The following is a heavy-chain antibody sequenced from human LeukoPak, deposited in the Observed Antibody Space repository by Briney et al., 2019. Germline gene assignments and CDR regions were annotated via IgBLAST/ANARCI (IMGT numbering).Heavy chain of an antibody. D-gene: IGHD1-26*01. CDR1: GFTFSSYE. CDR3: ARVREQWELLPYFDY. Sequence: GGSLRLSCAASGFTFSSYEMNWVRQAPGKGLKWVSYISSSGSTIYYADSVKGRFTISRDNAKNSLYLQMNSLRAEDTAVYYCARVREQWELLPYFDYWGQGTLVTVSS. CDR2: ISSSGSTI. J-gene: IGHJ4*02. V-gene: IGHV3-48*03.